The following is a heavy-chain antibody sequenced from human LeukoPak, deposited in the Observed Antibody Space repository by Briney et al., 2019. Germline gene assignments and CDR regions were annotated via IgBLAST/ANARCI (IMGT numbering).Heavy chain of an antibody. CDR3: ARGGYSGYDPVGDAFDI. D-gene: IGHD5-12*01. V-gene: IGHV3-66*01. Sequence: GGSLRLSCAASGFTVSSNYMSWVRQAPGKGLEWVSVIYSGGSTYYADSVKGRFTISRDNSKNTLYLQMNSLRAEGTAVYYCARGGYSGYDPVGDAFDIWGQGTMVTVSS. CDR2: IYSGGST. CDR1: GFTVSSNY. J-gene: IGHJ3*02.